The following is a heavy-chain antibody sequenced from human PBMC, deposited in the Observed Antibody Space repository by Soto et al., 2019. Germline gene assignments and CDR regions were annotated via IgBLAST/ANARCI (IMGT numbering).Heavy chain of an antibody. Sequence: QVQLQESGPGLVKPSGTLSLTCTVSGGSISSDYWHWIRQPPGKGLEWIGYIHSGSTTYSASLRSRVTISVDTSKNQFSLKLSSVTAADTAVYFCARHDGSRSTDYWGQGTLVTVSS. V-gene: IGHV4-59*08. J-gene: IGHJ4*02. CDR2: IHSGST. CDR1: GGSISSDY. CDR3: ARHDGSRSTDY. D-gene: IGHD3-10*01.